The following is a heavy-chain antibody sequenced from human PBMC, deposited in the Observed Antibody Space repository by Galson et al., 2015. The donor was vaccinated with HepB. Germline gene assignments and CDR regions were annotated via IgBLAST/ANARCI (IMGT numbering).Heavy chain of an antibody. CDR3: ARADVGATISFHNWFDP. J-gene: IGHJ5*02. V-gene: IGHV1-69*04. CDR1: GGTFSSYA. D-gene: IGHD1-26*01. CDR2: IIPILGIA. Sequence: SVKVSCKASGGTFSSYAISWVRQAPGQGLEWMGRIIPILGIANYAQKFQGRVTITADKSTSTAYMELSSLRSEDTAVYYCARADVGATISFHNWFDPWGQGTLVTVSS.